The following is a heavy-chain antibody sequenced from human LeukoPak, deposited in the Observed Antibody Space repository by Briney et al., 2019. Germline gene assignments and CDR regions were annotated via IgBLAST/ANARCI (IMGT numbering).Heavy chain of an antibody. V-gene: IGHV7-4-1*02. CDR3: ARDQLYRDTAMVTSPLSFDY. CDR2: INTNTGNP. Sequence: GASVKVSCKASGYTFTSYAMNWVRQAPGQGLEWMGWINTNTGNPTYAQGFTGRFVFSLDTSVSTAYLQISSLKAEDTAVYYCARDQLYRDTAMVTSPLSFDYWGQGTLVTVSS. CDR1: GYTFTSYA. D-gene: IGHD5-18*01. J-gene: IGHJ4*02.